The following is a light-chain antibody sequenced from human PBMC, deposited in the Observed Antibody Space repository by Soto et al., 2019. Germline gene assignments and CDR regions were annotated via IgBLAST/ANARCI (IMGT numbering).Light chain of an antibody. CDR2: GIS. CDR1: QSVTNKY. V-gene: IGKV3D-20*02. Sequence: ENVLTQSPGTLSLSPGERATLSCRATQSVTNKYFAWYQQKPGQAPRLLIYGISSRATDIPDRFSGGGSGTDYTLTISRLEPEDFGVYYCQQRSSWPWTFGQGTKLEIK. J-gene: IGKJ1*01. CDR3: QQRSSWPWT.